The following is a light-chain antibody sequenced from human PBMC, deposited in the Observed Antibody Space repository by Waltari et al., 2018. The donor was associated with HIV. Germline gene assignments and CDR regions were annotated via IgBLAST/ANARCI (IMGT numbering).Light chain of an antibody. CDR1: PSISHNSNNRNY. Sequence: DIVMTQSPDSLAVSLGERATIHCKSSPSISHNSNNRNYLNWYQQKVGQPPKLLIYWASTRESGVSDRFSGSGSETDFTLTISSLQAEDVAVYYCQQYFTFPRTFGQGTRLEIK. CDR3: QQYFTFPRT. J-gene: IGKJ2*02. CDR2: WAS. V-gene: IGKV4-1*01.